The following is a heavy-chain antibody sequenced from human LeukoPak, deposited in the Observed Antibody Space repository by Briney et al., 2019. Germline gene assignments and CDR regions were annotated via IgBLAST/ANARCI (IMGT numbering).Heavy chain of an antibody. Sequence: GGSLRLSCAASGFTFSTYAMTWVRQAPGKGLEWVSAISIGGNTFYADSVKGRFTISRDNSKNTLYLQMNRLRAEDTAAYYCARIVQWPKGFDHWGQGTLVTVSS. CDR1: GFTFSTYA. CDR3: ARIVQWPKGFDH. CDR2: ISIGGNT. V-gene: IGHV3-23*01. J-gene: IGHJ4*02. D-gene: IGHD6-19*01.